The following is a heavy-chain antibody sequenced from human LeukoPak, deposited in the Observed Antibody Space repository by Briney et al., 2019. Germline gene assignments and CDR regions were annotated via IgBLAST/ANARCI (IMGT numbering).Heavy chain of an antibody. CDR2: ISGSGDST. Sequence: GGSLRLSCVASEFTFSNYAMSWVRQAPGKGLEWVSGISGSGDSTYYADSVKGRFTISRDNSKSTLYLQMNSLRAEDTAVYYCARDLRYFDWTDAFDIWGQGTMVTVSS. D-gene: IGHD3-9*01. CDR1: EFTFSNYA. J-gene: IGHJ3*02. V-gene: IGHV3-23*01. CDR3: ARDLRYFDWTDAFDI.